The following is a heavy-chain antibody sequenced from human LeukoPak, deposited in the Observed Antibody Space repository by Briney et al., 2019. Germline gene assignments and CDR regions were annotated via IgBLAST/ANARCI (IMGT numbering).Heavy chain of an antibody. V-gene: IGHV3-53*04. D-gene: IGHD3-10*02. J-gene: IGHJ4*02. Sequence: GGSLRLSCAVSGFTVSSNYMSWARQPPGKGLEWVSVIYSGGSTYYADSVKGRFTISRHDSRDTLYLQMNSLRVEDTAVYYCTRDLSGVNPFDLWGGGTVVSVFS. CDR3: TRDLSGVNPFDL. CDR1: GFTVSSNY. CDR2: IYSGGST.